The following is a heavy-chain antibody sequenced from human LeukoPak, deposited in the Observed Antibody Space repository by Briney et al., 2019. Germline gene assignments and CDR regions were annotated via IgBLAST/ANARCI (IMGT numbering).Heavy chain of an antibody. CDR3: ARQSYYDNYFDY. V-gene: IGHV3-74*01. CDR1: GFTFSSHW. J-gene: IGHJ4*02. Sequence: VGSLRLSCAASGFTFSSHWIHWVRQAPGKGLMWVSRINSDGSNPNYADSVKGRFTISRDNAKGTLYLQMSSLRAEDTALYYCARQSYYDNYFDYWGQGTLVTVSS. CDR2: INSDGSNP. D-gene: IGHD3-22*01.